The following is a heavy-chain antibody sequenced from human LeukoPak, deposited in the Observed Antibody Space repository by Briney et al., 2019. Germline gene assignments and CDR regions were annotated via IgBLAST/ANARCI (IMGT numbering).Heavy chain of an antibody. CDR2: IYYSGST. Sequence: SETLSLTCTVSGGSISSGDYYWSWIRQPPGKGLEGIGYIYYSGSTYYNPSLKSRVTISVDTSKNQFSLKLSSVTAADTAVYYCARFRDSSGPPGFDYWGQGTLVTVS. CDR3: ARFRDSSGPPGFDY. CDR1: GGSISSGDYY. D-gene: IGHD3-22*01. J-gene: IGHJ4*02. V-gene: IGHV4-30-4*01.